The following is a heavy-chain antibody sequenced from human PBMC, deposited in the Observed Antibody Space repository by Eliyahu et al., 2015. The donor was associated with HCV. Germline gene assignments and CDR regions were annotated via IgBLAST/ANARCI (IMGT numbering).Heavy chain of an antibody. CDR2: XSHDGSNK. V-gene: IGHV3-30*18. CDR3: AKGPIASSGDVPRRIDS. CDR1: GFPFTSFG. D-gene: IGHD2-21*01. J-gene: IGHJ4*02. Sequence: QVQLVEPGXGVVQPXXSLRLSCATAGFPFTSFGXHWVRQAXGKGLEWVXVXSHDGSNKFYADSVKGRFTISRDSSEXSLYLXMNSLRGDDTAVYYCAKGPIASSGDVPRRIDSWGQGTLVTVSS.